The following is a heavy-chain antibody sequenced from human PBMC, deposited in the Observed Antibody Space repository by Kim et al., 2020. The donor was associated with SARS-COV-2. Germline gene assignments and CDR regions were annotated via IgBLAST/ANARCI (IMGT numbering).Heavy chain of an antibody. CDR1: GGSISSYY. CDR3: ARADYYDSSGYYYRSGYFQH. CDR2: IYYSGST. D-gene: IGHD3-22*01. J-gene: IGHJ1*01. V-gene: IGHV4-59*01. Sequence: SETLSLTCTVSGGSISSYYWSWIRQPPGKGLEWIGYIYYSGSTNYNPSLKSRVTISVDTSKNQFSLKLSSVTAADTAVYYCARADYYDSSGYYYRSGYFQHWGQGTLVTVSS.